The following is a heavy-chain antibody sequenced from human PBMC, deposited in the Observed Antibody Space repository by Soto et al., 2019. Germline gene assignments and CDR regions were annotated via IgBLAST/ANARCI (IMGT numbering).Heavy chain of an antibody. J-gene: IGHJ4*02. Sequence: GGSLRLSCAASGFTFSNYNMNWVRQAPGKGLEWVSSISSSSSTIYYADSVKGRFTISRDNAKNSLYLQMNSLRDEDTAVYYCASRYYYDSSGYYYPYYYWGQGTLVTVSS. V-gene: IGHV3-48*02. CDR2: ISSSSSTI. D-gene: IGHD3-22*01. CDR1: GFTFSNYN. CDR3: ASRYYYDSSGYYYPYYY.